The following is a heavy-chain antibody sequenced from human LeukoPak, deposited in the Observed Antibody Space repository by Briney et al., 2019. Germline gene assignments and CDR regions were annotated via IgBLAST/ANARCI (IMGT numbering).Heavy chain of an antibody. V-gene: IGHV4-39*07. D-gene: IGHD2-15*01. Sequence: LETLSLTCTVSGGSISSSSYYWGWIRQPPGKGLEWIGSIYYSGSTYYNPSLKSRVTISVDTSKNQFSLKLSSVTAADTAVYYCARGYCSGGSCYLGRGYYYYYMDVWGKGTTVTVSS. J-gene: IGHJ6*03. CDR2: IYYSGST. CDR1: GGSISSSSYY. CDR3: ARGYCSGGSCYLGRGYYYYYMDV.